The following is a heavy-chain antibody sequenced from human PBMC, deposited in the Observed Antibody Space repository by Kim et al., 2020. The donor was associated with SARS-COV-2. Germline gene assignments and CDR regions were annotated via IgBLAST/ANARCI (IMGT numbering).Heavy chain of an antibody. J-gene: IGHJ5*02. CDR2: INHSGST. V-gene: IGHV4-34*01. CDR3: AISTGLLWFGEKGAFDP. D-gene: IGHD3-10*01. CDR1: GGSFSGYY. Sequence: SETLSLTCAVYGGSFSGYYWSWIRQPPGKGLEWIGEINHSGSTNYNPSPKSRVTISVDTSKNQFSLKLSSVTAADTAVYYCAISTGLLWFGEKGAFDPWGQGTLVTVSS.